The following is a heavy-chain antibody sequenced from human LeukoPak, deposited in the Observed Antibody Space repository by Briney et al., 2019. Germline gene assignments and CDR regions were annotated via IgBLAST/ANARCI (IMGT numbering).Heavy chain of an antibody. J-gene: IGHJ5*02. CDR3: ARAYSSSWHRNWFDP. CDR2: INPNSGGT. D-gene: IGHD6-13*01. Sequence: GASVKVSCKASGYTFTGYYMHWVRQAPGQGLERMGWINPNSGGTNYAQKLQGRVTMTRDTSISTAYMELSRLRSDDTAVYYCARAYSSSWHRNWFDPWGQGTLVTVSS. V-gene: IGHV1-2*02. CDR1: GYTFTGYY.